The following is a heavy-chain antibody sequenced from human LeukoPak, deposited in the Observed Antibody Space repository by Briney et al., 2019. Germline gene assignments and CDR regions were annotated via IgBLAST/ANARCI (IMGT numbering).Heavy chain of an antibody. Sequence: SETLSLTCTVSGGSISSYYWSWIRQHPGKGLEWIGYIYYSGSTSYNPSLTSRVTISVDTSKNQFSLKLSCVTAADTAVYYCARADWAYCSGGSCHREFDYWGQGTLVTVSS. CDR3: ARADWAYCSGGSCHREFDY. V-gene: IGHV4-59*06. CDR1: GGSISSYY. J-gene: IGHJ4*02. D-gene: IGHD2-15*01. CDR2: IYYSGST.